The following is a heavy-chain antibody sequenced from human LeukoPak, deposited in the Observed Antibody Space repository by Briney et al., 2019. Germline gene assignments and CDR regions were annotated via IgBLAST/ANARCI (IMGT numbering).Heavy chain of an antibody. J-gene: IGHJ5*02. Sequence: SETLSLTCTVSGASISSYYLNWIRQPAGKGLEWIGRIYTSGSTDYNPSLKSRVTMSVDTSKNQFSLKLSSVTAADTAVYYCARDSCYGSGSYLNWFDPWGQGTLVTVSS. D-gene: IGHD3-10*01. CDR2: IYTSGST. V-gene: IGHV4-4*07. CDR1: GASISSYY. CDR3: ARDSCYGSGSYLNWFDP.